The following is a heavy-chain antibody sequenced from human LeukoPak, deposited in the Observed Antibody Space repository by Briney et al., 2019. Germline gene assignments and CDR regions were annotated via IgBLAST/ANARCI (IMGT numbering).Heavy chain of an antibody. Sequence: PGGSLRLSCAASGFTFSSYGMNWVRQAPGKGLEWVSYISTKSSTIYYADSVKGRFTISRDNAKSSLYLQLNSLRDEDTAVYYCAGEPAAADDAFDIWGQGTTVTVSS. CDR3: AGEPAAADDAFDI. D-gene: IGHD6-13*01. CDR2: ISTKSSTI. CDR1: GFTFSSYG. J-gene: IGHJ3*02. V-gene: IGHV3-48*02.